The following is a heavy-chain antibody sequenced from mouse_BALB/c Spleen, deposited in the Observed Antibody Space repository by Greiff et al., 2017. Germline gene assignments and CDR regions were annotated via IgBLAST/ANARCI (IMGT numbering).Heavy chain of an antibody. V-gene: IGHV5-6*01. CDR2: ISSGGSYT. CDR3: ATSTATFLFDY. Sequence: EVKLVESGGDLVKPGGSLKLSCAASGFTFSSYGMSWVRQTPDKRLEWVATISSGGSYTYYPDSVKGRFTISRDNAKNTLYLQMSSLKSEDTAMYYCATSTATFLFDYWGQGTTLTVSS. CDR1: GFTFSSYG. J-gene: IGHJ2*01. D-gene: IGHD1-2*01.